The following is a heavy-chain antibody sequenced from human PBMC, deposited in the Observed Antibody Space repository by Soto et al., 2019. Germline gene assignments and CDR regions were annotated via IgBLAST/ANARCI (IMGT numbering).Heavy chain of an antibody. D-gene: IGHD3-10*01. CDR2: INAGNGNT. CDR3: ARVSGRRYHGSGSYYYWFDP. Sequence: QVQLVQSGAEVKKPGASVKVSCKASGYTFTSYAMHWVRQAPGQRLEWMGWINAGNGNTKYSQKFQGRVTITRDTSASTAYMELSSLRSEDTAVYYGARVSGRRYHGSGSYYYWFDPWGQGTLVTVSS. J-gene: IGHJ5*02. CDR1: GYTFTSYA. V-gene: IGHV1-3*01.